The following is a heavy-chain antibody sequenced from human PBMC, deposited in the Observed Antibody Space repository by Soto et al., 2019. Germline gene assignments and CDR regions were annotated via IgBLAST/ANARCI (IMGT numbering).Heavy chain of an antibody. CDR2: ISHSGGS. V-gene: IGHV4-38-2*02. D-gene: IGHD5-12*01. CDR1: DYSIRSGYY. CDR3: AREGPPKCGFASDS. Sequence: KPSETLSLTCGVSDYSIRSGYYWAWIRQSPTKGLEWIGSISHSGGSSYNPSLESRATISLDTSKNQFFLTMTSVTAADTAIYYCAREGPPKCGFASDSWAQGLLATVYS. J-gene: IGHJ4*02.